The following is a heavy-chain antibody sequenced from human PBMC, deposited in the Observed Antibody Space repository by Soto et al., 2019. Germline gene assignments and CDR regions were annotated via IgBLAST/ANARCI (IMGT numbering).Heavy chain of an antibody. Sequence: SETLSLTCTVSSDSISSYYWSWIRQPPGKGLEWIGYTHYSGSTNYNPSLKSRVTISVDTSKNQFSLKLRSVTAADTAVYYCARRDCSSTSCYFDYWGQGTLVTVSS. CDR1: SDSISSYY. D-gene: IGHD2-2*01. J-gene: IGHJ4*02. V-gene: IGHV4-59*01. CDR2: THYSGST. CDR3: ARRDCSSTSCYFDY.